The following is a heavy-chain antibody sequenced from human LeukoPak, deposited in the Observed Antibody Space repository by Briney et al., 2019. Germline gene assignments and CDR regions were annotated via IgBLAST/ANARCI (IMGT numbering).Heavy chain of an antibody. CDR2: IYYSGST. V-gene: IGHV4-39*07. CDR3: ARSPHLDNWFDP. Sequence: PSETLSLTCTVSGGSISSSSYYWGWIRQPPGKGLEWIGSIYYSGSTYYNPSLKSRVTISVDTSKYQFSLKLSSVTAADTAVYYCARSPHLDNWFDPWGQGTLVTVSS. CDR1: GGSISSSSYY. J-gene: IGHJ5*02.